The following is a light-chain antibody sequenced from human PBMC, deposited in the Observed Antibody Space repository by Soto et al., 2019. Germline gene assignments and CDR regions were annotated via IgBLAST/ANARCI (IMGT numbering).Light chain of an antibody. J-gene: IGLJ1*01. V-gene: IGLV1-51*01. CDR1: SSNIGGNS. CDR3: GSWDSSLSAYV. CDR2: DDN. Sequence: QSVMTQPPSVSAAPGQTVTISCSGSSSNIGGNSVSWYQQLPGTAPKLLIYDDNKRPSGIPDRFSGSKSGNSATLGITGFQTGDEADYYCGSWDSSLSAYVFGTGTKLTVL.